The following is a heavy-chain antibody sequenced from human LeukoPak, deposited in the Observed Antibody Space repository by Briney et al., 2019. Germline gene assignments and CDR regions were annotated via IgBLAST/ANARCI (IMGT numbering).Heavy chain of an antibody. CDR2: IYYSGST. D-gene: IGHD2-15*01. Sequence: SETLSLTCTVSGGSIGRGDYYWSWIRQPPGKGLEWIGCIYYSGSTYSNPSLKSRVTISVDTSKNQFSLNLNSVTAADTAVYYCARAPGYYSGGSCYGGDFDYWGQGTLVTVSS. J-gene: IGHJ4*02. V-gene: IGHV4-30-4*01. CDR3: ARAPGYYSGGSCYGGDFDY. CDR1: GGSIGRGDYY.